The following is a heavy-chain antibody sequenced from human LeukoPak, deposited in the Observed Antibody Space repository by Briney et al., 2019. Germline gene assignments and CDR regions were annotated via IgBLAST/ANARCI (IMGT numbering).Heavy chain of an antibody. CDR2: IYYSGST. CDR1: GGSISSSSYY. V-gene: IGHV4-39*01. CDR3: ARHYGSGSYYYLDY. J-gene: IGHJ4*02. Sequence: SETLSLTCTVSGGSISSSSYYWGWIRQPPGKGLEWIGSIYYSGSTYYNPSLKSRVTISVDTSKNQFSLKLSSVTAADTAVYYCARHYGSGSYYYLDYWGQGTLVTVSS. D-gene: IGHD3-10*01.